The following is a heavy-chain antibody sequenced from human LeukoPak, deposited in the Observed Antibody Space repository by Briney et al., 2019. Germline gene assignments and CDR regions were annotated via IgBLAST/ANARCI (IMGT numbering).Heavy chain of an antibody. J-gene: IGHJ4*02. D-gene: IGHD3-22*01. V-gene: IGHV3-23*01. CDR1: GFXFSSYW. CDR2: ISGSGGST. Sequence: PGGSLRLSCAVSGFXFSSYWISWVRQAPGKGLEWVSAISGSGGSTYYADSVKGRFTISRDNSKNTLYLQVNSLRAEDTAVYYCATRITMIVVVTPSWGQGTLVTVSS. CDR3: ATRITMIVVVTPS.